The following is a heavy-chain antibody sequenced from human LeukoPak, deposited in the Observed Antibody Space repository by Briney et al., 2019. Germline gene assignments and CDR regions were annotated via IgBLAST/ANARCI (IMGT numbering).Heavy chain of an antibody. D-gene: IGHD2-15*01. CDR3: ASPSSPYCSGGSCYSWVY. Sequence: SETLSLTCTVSGGSISSYYWSWIRQPPGKGLEWIGYIYYSGSTNYNPSLKSRVTISVDASKNQFSLKLSSVTAADTAVYYCASPSSPYCSGGSCYSWVYWGQGTLVTVSS. CDR2: IYYSGST. J-gene: IGHJ4*02. CDR1: GGSISSYY. V-gene: IGHV4-59*01.